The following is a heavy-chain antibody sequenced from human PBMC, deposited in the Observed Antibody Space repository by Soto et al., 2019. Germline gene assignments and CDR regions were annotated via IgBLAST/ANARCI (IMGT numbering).Heavy chain of an antibody. CDR2: MNPNSGNT. J-gene: IGHJ6*03. Sequence: QVQLVQSGAEVKKPGASVKVSCKASGYTFTSYDINWVRQATGQGLEWMGWMNPNSGNTGYAQKFQGRVTMTRNTSISAAYMELSSLRPEYTAVYYCARAPPTYCSSTSCYYYYYMDVWGKGTTVTVSS. D-gene: IGHD2-2*01. V-gene: IGHV1-8*01. CDR3: ARAPPTYCSSTSCYYYYYMDV. CDR1: GYTFTSYD.